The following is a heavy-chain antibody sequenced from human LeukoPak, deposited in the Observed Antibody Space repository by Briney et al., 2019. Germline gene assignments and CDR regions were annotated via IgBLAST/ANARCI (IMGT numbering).Heavy chain of an antibody. Sequence: QPGRSLRLSCAASGFTFSTYAMHWVRQAPGRGLDWVAFISYDGSNKYYADSVRGRFTISRDNSKNTLNLQMNSLRAEDTAVYYCARAYYYDTSGIPLDAFDVWGQGTMVPVSS. D-gene: IGHD3-22*01. V-gene: IGHV3-30-3*01. CDR3: ARAYYYDTSGIPLDAFDV. CDR1: GFTFSTYA. CDR2: ISYDGSNK. J-gene: IGHJ3*01.